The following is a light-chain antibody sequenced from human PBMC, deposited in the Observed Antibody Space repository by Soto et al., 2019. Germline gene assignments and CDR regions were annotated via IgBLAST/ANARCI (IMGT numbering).Light chain of an antibody. CDR3: QLYYSTPPA. J-gene: IGKJ1*01. V-gene: IGKV4-1*01. Sequence: DIVMTQSPDSLAVSLGERATINCKSSQSVLYSSNNKNYLAWYQQKPGQPPKLLIYWASTRESGVPDRFSGSGSGTDFTLTISSLQAEDVAVYYCQLYYSTPPAFGQGTKVEIK. CDR1: QSVLYSSNNKNY. CDR2: WAS.